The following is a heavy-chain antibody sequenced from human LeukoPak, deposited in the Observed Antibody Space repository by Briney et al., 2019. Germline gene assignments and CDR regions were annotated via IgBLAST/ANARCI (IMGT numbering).Heavy chain of an antibody. CDR3: ARHPTALVNGFDP. CDR1: GGSFSNYY. J-gene: IGHJ5*02. V-gene: IGHV4-59*08. CDR2: IYYSGST. Sequence: SETLSLTCTVSGGSFSNYYWSWLRQPPGKGLEWIGYIYYSGSTNYNPSLKSRVTISVDTSKNQFSLNLSSVTAADTAVYYCARHPTALVNGFDPWGQGTLVTVSS. D-gene: IGHD5-18*01.